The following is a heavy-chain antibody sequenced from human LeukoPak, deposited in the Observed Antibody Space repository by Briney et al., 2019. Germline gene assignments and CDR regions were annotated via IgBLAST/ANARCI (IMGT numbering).Heavy chain of an antibody. CDR2: ISDDGSNK. Sequence: PGRSLRLSCAASGFTFRSYDMHWLRQAPGEGLEWVAIISDDGSNKYHADSVKGRFTISRDNSKNTLYVQMNSLRDEDTSVYYCARGAAAGRYQYYYMDVWGKGTTVTVSS. V-gene: IGHV3-33*05. J-gene: IGHJ6*03. D-gene: IGHD6-13*01. CDR1: GFTFRSYD. CDR3: ARGAAAGRYQYYYMDV.